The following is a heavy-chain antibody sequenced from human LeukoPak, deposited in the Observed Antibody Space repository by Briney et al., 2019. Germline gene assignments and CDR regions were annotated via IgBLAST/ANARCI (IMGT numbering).Heavy chain of an antibody. Sequence: SETLSLTCTVSGGSISSSSYYWSWIRQPPGKGLEWIGYTYYSGSTNYNPSLKSRVTISVDTSKNQFSLKLSSVTAADTAVYYCARAWPYDSSGYCDAFDIWGQGTMVTVSS. CDR3: ARAWPYDSSGYCDAFDI. V-gene: IGHV4-61*01. D-gene: IGHD3-22*01. J-gene: IGHJ3*02. CDR1: GGSISSSSYY. CDR2: TYYSGST.